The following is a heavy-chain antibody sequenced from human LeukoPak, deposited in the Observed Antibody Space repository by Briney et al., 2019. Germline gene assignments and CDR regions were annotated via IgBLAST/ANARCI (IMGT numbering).Heavy chain of an antibody. CDR3: SRELRWGPSEH. CDR2: TYYRSKWYN. V-gene: IGHV6-1*01. Sequence: SQTLSLTCAISGDSVSSDSAVWNCIRQSPSRGLEWLGRTYYRSKWYNDYAVSVKSRIIINPDTSQNQVSLQMRSVTPADTAVYYCSRELRWGPSEHWSQGTLVTVSS. D-gene: IGHD7-27*01. CDR1: GDSVSSDSAV. J-gene: IGHJ1*01.